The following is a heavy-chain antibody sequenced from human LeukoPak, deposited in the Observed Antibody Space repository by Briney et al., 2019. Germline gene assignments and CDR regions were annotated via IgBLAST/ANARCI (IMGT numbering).Heavy chain of an antibody. CDR1: GFTSTSSA. J-gene: IGHJ5*02. Sequence: ASVKVSCKASGFTSTSSAMQWVRQARGQRLEWIGWIVVGSGNTNYAQKFQERVTITRDMSTSTAYMELSSLRSEDTAVYYCAAVGGLLWFGELLGGFDPWGQGTLVTVSS. V-gene: IGHV1-58*02. D-gene: IGHD3-10*01. CDR2: IVVGSGNT. CDR3: AAVGGLLWFGELLGGFDP.